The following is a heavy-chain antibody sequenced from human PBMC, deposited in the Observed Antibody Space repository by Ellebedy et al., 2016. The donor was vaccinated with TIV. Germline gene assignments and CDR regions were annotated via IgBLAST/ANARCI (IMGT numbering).Heavy chain of an antibody. Sequence: GESLKISCRASGYSFTNYWISWVRQTPGKGLEWMGRIDPGNSHTDYSPSFQGHVTISVDESTSTAYLQWSRLKASDTSIYYCATMGSVFGEFNFFAMDVWGQGTTVTAS. CDR3: ATMGSVFGEFNFFAMDV. V-gene: IGHV5-10-1*01. CDR2: IDPGNSHT. D-gene: IGHD3-10*02. J-gene: IGHJ6*02. CDR1: GYSFTNYW.